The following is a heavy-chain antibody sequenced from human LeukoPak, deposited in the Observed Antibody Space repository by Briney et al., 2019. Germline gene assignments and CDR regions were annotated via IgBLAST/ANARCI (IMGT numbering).Heavy chain of an antibody. CDR3: AGGRFLEWLLYLYFDY. CDR2: IIPIFGTA. V-gene: IGHV1-69*05. D-gene: IGHD3-3*01. Sequence: GASVKVSCKASGGTFSSYAISWVRQAPGQGLEWMGGIIPIFGTANYAQKFQGRVTITTDESTSTAYMELSSLRSEDTAVYYCAGGRFLEWLLYLYFDYWGQRTLVTVSS. J-gene: IGHJ4*02. CDR1: GGTFSSYA.